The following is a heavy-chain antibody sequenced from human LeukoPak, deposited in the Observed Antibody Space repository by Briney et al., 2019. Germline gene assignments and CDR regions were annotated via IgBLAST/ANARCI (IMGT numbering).Heavy chain of an antibody. CDR2: IYPTDSDT. J-gene: IGHJ4*02. V-gene: IGHV5-51*01. CDR3: TRLQYYSDSGAFRFFDF. D-gene: IGHD3-22*01. CDR1: GYSFTNYW. Sequence: PGESLQISCKVSGYSFTNYWIGWVRQMPGKGLEWMGIIYPTDSDTKYSPSFQGHVSISADKSITTAYLQWSSLKASDTAMYYCTRLQYYSDSGAFRFFDFWGQGTLVTVSS.